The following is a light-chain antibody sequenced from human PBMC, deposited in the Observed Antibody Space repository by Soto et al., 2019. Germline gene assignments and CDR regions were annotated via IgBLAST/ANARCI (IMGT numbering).Light chain of an antibody. V-gene: IGKV1-9*01. J-gene: IGKJ5*01. Sequence: DIQLSQSPSFLSASVGDRVTITCRASQVISNYLAWYQRKPGKAPKLLISTASILQSGVPSRFSGSGSGTEVTLTISSLQPEDFATYYCQQLTSYPITFGQGTRLEIK. CDR1: QVISNY. CDR2: TAS. CDR3: QQLTSYPIT.